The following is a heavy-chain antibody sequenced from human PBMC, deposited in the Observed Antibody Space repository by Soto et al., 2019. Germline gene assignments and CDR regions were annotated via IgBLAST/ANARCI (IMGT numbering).Heavy chain of an antibody. D-gene: IGHD3-3*01. CDR3: ARGARYYDFWSGPLIDY. Sequence: PSETLSLTCTVSGGSISSGDYYWSWIRQPPGKGLEWIGYIYYSGSTYHNPSLKSRVTISVDTSKNQFSLKLSSVTAADTAVYYCARGARYYDFWSGPLIDYWGQGTLVT. CDR2: IYYSGST. J-gene: IGHJ4*02. CDR1: GGSISSGDYY. V-gene: IGHV4-30-4*01.